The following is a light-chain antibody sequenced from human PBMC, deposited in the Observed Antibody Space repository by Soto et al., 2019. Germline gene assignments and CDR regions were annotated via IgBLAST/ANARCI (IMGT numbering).Light chain of an antibody. J-gene: IGKJ5*01. CDR3: QQRSSWIT. CDR2: DAS. Sequence: IVLTQSPITLSLWPGETAVLSCRASQSISSSLSWYQQRPGQAPRLLIYDASNRAPGIPARFSGSGSGTVFTLTISSLEPEDFALYYCQQRSSWITFGQGTQLEIE. V-gene: IGKV3-11*01. CDR1: QSISSS.